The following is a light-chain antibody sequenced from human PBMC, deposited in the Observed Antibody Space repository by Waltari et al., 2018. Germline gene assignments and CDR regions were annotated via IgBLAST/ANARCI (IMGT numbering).Light chain of an antibody. Sequence: QSVLTQAPSVSGAPGQRVTISCTGSSSNIGGGYDGHCYQQLPGTVPKLLIYGNTNRPSGVPDRFSGSKSGTSASLAITGLQAEDEADYYCQSYDSSLRGWVFGGGTKLTVL. CDR3: QSYDSSLRGWV. V-gene: IGLV1-40*01. CDR1: SSNIGGGYD. CDR2: GNT. J-gene: IGLJ3*02.